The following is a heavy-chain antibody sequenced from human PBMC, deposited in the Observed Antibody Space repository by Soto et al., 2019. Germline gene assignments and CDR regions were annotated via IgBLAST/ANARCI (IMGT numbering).Heavy chain of an antibody. CDR2: INHDGSET. Sequence: EVQLVESGGDLVQPGGSLRLSCAASGFIFTNDWMTWVRQAPGKGLEWVANINHDGSETYYLDSVKGRFAISRDNAKNSLFLQMNSPRDEDTAIYYCARSLLGPMAFDMWGHGTLVAVSS. CDR3: ARSLLGPMAFDM. J-gene: IGHJ3*02. CDR1: GFIFTNDW. D-gene: IGHD7-27*01. V-gene: IGHV3-7*03.